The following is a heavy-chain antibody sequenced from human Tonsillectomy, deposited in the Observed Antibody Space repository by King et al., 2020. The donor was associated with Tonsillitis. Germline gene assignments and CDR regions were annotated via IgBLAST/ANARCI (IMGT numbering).Heavy chain of an antibody. Sequence: VQLVESGGGLVQPGRSLRLSCAGSGFTFDDYAMHWVRQAPGKGLEWVSGISWNSGSIGYADSVKGRFSISRDNAKNSLYLQMNSLRAEDTALYYCVKDRVGQVDGVWFDPWGQGTLVTVSS. CDR2: ISWNSGSI. V-gene: IGHV3-9*01. J-gene: IGHJ5*02. CDR3: VKDRVGQVDGVWFDP. CDR1: GFTFDDYA. D-gene: IGHD1-26*01.